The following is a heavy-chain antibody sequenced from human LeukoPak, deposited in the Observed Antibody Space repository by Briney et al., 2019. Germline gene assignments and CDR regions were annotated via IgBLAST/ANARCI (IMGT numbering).Heavy chain of an antibody. CDR2: IYHSGST. CDR1: GYSISSGYY. Sequence: SETLSLTCSVSGYSISSGYYWGWIRQPPGKGLECIGSIYHSGSTYYNPSLKSRVTISVDTSKNQFSLKLSSVTAADTAVYYCARVRGSGSYYPRAGYMDVWGKGTTVTVSS. J-gene: IGHJ6*03. D-gene: IGHD3-10*01. CDR3: ARVRGSGSYYPRAGYMDV. V-gene: IGHV4-38-2*02.